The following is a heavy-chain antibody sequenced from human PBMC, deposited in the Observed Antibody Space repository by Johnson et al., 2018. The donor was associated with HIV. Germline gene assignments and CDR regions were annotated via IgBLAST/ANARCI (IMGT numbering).Heavy chain of an antibody. CDR1: GFTFDDYG. CDR2: INWNGGST. J-gene: IGHJ3*02. Sequence: AQLVESGGGVVRPGGSLRLSCAASGFTFDDYGMSWVRQAPGKGLEWVSGINWNGGSTGYEDSVKGRFTTSRDNAKNSLYLQMNSLRAEDTAVYYCARGRDGYNLDAFDIWGQGTMVTVSS. D-gene: IGHD5-24*01. V-gene: IGHV3-20*04. CDR3: ARGRDGYNLDAFDI.